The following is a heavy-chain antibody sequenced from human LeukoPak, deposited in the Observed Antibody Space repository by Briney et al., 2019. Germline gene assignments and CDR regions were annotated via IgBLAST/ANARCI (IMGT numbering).Heavy chain of an antibody. J-gene: IGHJ4*02. Sequence: AASVTVSFKASGYAFTSYGISWVRQAPGQGLGWMGWISAYNGNTNYAQKLQGRVTMTTDTSTSTAYMELRSLRSDDTAVYYCARDRITMVRGVTLRPYDYWGQGTLVTVSS. CDR1: GYAFTSYG. CDR3: ARDRITMVRGVTLRPYDY. D-gene: IGHD3-10*01. CDR2: ISAYNGNT. V-gene: IGHV1-18*01.